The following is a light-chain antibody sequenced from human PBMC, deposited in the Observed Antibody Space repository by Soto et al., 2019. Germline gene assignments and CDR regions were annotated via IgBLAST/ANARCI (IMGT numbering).Light chain of an antibody. CDR2: YDD. J-gene: IGLJ2*01. V-gene: IGLV1-36*01. CDR1: SSNVGNNA. CDR3: AVWDDSLNGVV. Sequence: QSVLTQPPSVSEAPRQRVTISCSGSSSNVGNNAVNWYQQLPGKAPKLLIYYDDLLPSGVSDRFSGSKSGTSASLAISGLQVEDEADYYCAVWDDSLNGVVFGGGTQLTVL.